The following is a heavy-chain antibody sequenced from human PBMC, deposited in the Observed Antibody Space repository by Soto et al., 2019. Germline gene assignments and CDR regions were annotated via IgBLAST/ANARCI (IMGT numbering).Heavy chain of an antibody. CDR2: ILSDGRNE. CDR1: GFSFSYYC. D-gene: IGHD3-10*01. V-gene: IGHV3-30*02. CDR3: GKHWGDGKTPIDS. Sequence: GGSLRLSCAASGFSFSYYCMHWVRQAPGKGLDWVALILSDGRNEYYADSVKGRFTISRDNSKNTVYLQMNSLRDDDTGAYYCGKHWGDGKTPIDSGGRGTLVTVSS. J-gene: IGHJ4*02.